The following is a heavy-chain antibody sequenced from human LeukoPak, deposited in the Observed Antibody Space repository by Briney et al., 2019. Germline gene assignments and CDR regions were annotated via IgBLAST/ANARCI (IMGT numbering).Heavy chain of an antibody. J-gene: IGHJ4*02. CDR3: ASSPEWMERYDY. D-gene: IGHD1-1*01. V-gene: IGHV4-61*02. Sequence: SQTLSLTCTVSGGSISSGGYYWSWIRQPPGKGLEWIGRIYTSGSTNYNPSLKSRVTISVDTSKNQFSLKLSSVTAADTAVYYCASSPEWMERYDYWGQGTLVTVSS. CDR2: IYTSGST. CDR1: GGSISSGGYY.